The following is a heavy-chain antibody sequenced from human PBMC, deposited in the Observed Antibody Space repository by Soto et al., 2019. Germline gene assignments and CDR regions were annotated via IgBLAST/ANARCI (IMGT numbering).Heavy chain of an antibody. CDR2: ISGSGGST. V-gene: IGHV3-23*01. Sequence: PGGSLRLPCAASGFTFSSYAMSWVRQAPGKGLEWVSAISGSGGSTYYADSVKGRFTISRDNSKNTLYLQMNSLRAEDTAVYYCAKGQRITIFGVVRGGMDVWGQGTTVTVSS. J-gene: IGHJ6*02. CDR1: GFTFSSYA. D-gene: IGHD3-3*01. CDR3: AKGQRITIFGVVRGGMDV.